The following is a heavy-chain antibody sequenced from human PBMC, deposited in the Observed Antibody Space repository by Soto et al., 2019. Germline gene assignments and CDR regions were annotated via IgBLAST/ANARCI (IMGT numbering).Heavy chain of an antibody. Sequence: QVQLVQSGAEVKKPGSSVKVSCKASGGTFSSYTISWVRQAPGQGLEWMGRIITILGIANYAQRFQGRVTITGEKSKNTAYMELSSLRSEDKAVYCGASRVIVVVTANQRGDAFDIWGQGTMVTVS. V-gene: IGHV1-69*02. CDR2: IITILGIA. J-gene: IGHJ3*02. CDR1: GGTFSSYT. CDR3: ASRVIVVVTANQRGDAFDI. D-gene: IGHD2-21*02.